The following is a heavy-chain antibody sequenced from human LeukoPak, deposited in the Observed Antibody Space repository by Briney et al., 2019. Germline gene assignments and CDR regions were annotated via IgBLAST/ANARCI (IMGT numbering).Heavy chain of an antibody. CDR3: AKDQYSSGWDTFDY. CDR1: GFTFSSYE. D-gene: IGHD6-19*01. J-gene: IGHJ4*02. V-gene: IGHV3-48*03. CDR2: ISSSGSTI. Sequence: GGSLRLSCAASGFTFSSYEMNWVRQAPGKGLEWVSYISSSGSTIYYADSVKGRFTISRDNSKNTLYLQMNSLRAEDTAVYYCAKDQYSSGWDTFDYWGQGTLVTVSS.